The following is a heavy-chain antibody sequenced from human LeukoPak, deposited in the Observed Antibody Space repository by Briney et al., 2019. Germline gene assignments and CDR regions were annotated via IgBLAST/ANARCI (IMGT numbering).Heavy chain of an antibody. CDR3: AKNGAYCSGGSCYDAAFDI. J-gene: IGHJ3*02. CDR2: INSDGNIT. CDR1: GFTFNSYW. Sequence: PGGSLRLSCAASGFTFNSYWMHWVRQAPGRGLVWVSRINSDGNITNYADSLKGRVTISRDNAKNTLYLQMNSLGAEDTAVYYCAKNGAYCSGGSCYDAAFDIWGQGTMVTVFS. V-gene: IGHV3-74*01. D-gene: IGHD2-15*01.